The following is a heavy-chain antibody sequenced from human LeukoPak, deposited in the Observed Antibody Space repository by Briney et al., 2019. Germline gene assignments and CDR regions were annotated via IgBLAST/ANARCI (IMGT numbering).Heavy chain of an antibody. V-gene: IGHV3-7*03. J-gene: IGHJ4*02. D-gene: IGHD5-18*01. CDR1: GFTFSSYW. CDR2: INQDGSEK. CDR3: AKHGYSYGYDY. Sequence: GGSLRLSCAASGFTFSSYWMSWVRQAPGKGLEWVANINQDGSEKYYVDSVKGRFTISRDNSKNSLYLQMNSLRTEDTALYYCAKHGYSYGYDYWGQGTLVTVSS.